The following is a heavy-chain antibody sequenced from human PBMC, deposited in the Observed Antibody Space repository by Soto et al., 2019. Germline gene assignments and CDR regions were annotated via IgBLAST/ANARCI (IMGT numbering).Heavy chain of an antibody. D-gene: IGHD6-19*01. J-gene: IGHJ5*02. CDR2: ISSSSSTI. Sequence: GGSLRLSCAASGFTFSSYSMNLVRQAPGKGLEWVSYISSSSSTIYYADSVKGRFTISRDNAKNSLYLQMNSLRDEDTAVYYCAREAGTWHLPLNWFDPWGQGTLVTVSS. CDR1: GFTFSSYS. CDR3: AREAGTWHLPLNWFDP. V-gene: IGHV3-48*02.